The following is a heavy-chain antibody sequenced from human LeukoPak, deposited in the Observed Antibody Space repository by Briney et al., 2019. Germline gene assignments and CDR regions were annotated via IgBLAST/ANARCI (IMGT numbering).Heavy chain of an antibody. J-gene: IGHJ4*02. CDR1: GFTFSNYW. CDR3: ARGGDNYGYIFDY. D-gene: IGHD5-18*01. Sequence: GGSLRLSCAASGFTFSNYWIHWVRQAPGKGLLWVSRINPDGLSTSHADPVKGRFTTSRDNAKNTLYLQMNNLRAEDTAVYYCARGGDNYGYIFDYWGQGTLVTVSS. CDR2: INPDGLST. V-gene: IGHV3-74*01.